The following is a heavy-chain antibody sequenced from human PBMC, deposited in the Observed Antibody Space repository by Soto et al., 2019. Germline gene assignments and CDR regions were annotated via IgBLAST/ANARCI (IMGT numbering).Heavy chain of an antibody. CDR2: IYHGGTT. CDR3: ARVHVMVVAGSTFDY. V-gene: IGHV4-38-2*02. Sequence: SETLSLTCTVSGDSISSGSYWGWIRQPPGEGPEWIASIYHGGTTFYNPSLKSRVSISVDTSKNQFSLRLTSVTAADTATYYCARVHVMVVAGSTFDYWGPGTLVTVSS. D-gene: IGHD6-19*01. J-gene: IGHJ4*03. CDR1: GDSISSGSY.